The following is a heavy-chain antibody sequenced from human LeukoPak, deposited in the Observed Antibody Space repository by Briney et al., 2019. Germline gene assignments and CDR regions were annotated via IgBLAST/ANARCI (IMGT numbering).Heavy chain of an antibody. CDR2: ISGSGGST. Sequence: GGSLRLSCAASGLTFSSYAMSWVRQAPGKGLEWVSAISGSGGSTYYADSVKGRFTISRDNSKNTLYLQMNSLRAEDTAVYYCAKGPRGYSSKNAFDIWGQGTMVTVSS. CDR3: AKGPRGYSSKNAFDI. CDR1: GLTFSSYA. V-gene: IGHV3-23*01. J-gene: IGHJ3*02. D-gene: IGHD5-18*01.